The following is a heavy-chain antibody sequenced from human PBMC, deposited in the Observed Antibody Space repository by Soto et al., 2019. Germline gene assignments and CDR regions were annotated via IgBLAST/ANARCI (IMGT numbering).Heavy chain of an antibody. CDR2: VPGTSGGT. CDR1: GFTFSNYA. CDR3: AKRHACPNPACHVKGHHYFDY. D-gene: IGHD2-8*01. Sequence: EVQLLESGGGLVQRGGSLRLSCAVSGFTFSNYAMSWVRQTPGKGLEWVSTVPGTSGGTYYADSGKGRFTISRDNSKNTLYLQMNSLSVEALAIYACAKRHACPNPACHVKGHHYFDYWGQGTLVTVSS. V-gene: IGHV3-23*01. J-gene: IGHJ4*02.